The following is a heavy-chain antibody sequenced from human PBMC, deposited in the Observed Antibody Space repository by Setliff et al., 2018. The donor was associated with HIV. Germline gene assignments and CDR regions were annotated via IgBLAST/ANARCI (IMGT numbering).Heavy chain of an antibody. J-gene: IGHJ4*02. CDR2: IYYTGST. CDR3: AKDMNYNNDYPGVLGS. V-gene: IGHV4-59*01. CDR1: SGSISTYY. Sequence: SETLSLTCTVSSGSISTYYWTWIRQPPGKGLEYIGYIYYTGSTDYNPSLNGRVTISIDMSKSQFSLKLNSVTSLRAEDTAVYHCAKDMNYNNDYPGVLGSWGRGTLVTVSS. D-gene: IGHD3-16*01.